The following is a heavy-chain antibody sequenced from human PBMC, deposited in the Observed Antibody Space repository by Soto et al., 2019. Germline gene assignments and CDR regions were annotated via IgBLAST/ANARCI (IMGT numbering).Heavy chain of an antibody. J-gene: IGHJ6*02. CDR2: ISSSSSYI. Sequence: GGSLRLSCAASGFTFGSYSMNWVRQAPGKRLEWVSSISSSSSYIYYADSVKGRFTISRDNAKNSLYLQMNSLRAEDTAVYYCARDKRSDLLYGMDVWGQGTTVTVSS. D-gene: IGHD1-26*01. CDR3: ARDKRSDLLYGMDV. V-gene: IGHV3-21*01. CDR1: GFTFGSYS.